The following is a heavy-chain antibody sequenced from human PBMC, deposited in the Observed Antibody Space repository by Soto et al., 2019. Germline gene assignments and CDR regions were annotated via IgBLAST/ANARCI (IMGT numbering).Heavy chain of an antibody. CDR1: GGTFSSYA. CDR2: IIPIFGTA. D-gene: IGHD3-10*01. J-gene: IGHJ6*02. CDR3: ARLPSLALAGGFRYYYYYGMDV. V-gene: IGHV1-69*13. Sequence: ASVKVSCKASGGTFSSYAISWVRQAPGQGLEWMGGIIPIFGTANYAQKFQGRVTITADESTSTAYMELSSLRSEDTAVYYCARLPSLALAGGFRYYYYYGMDVWGQGTTVTVSS.